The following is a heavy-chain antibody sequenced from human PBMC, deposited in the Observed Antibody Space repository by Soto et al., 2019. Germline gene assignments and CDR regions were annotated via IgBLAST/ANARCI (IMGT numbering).Heavy chain of an antibody. CDR3: AKDRWVGGTVLSSVDY. J-gene: IGHJ4*02. Sequence: EVQLLESGGGLVQPGGSLRLSCAASGFTFSRNAMSWVRQAPGKGLEWVSGISSSGGSAYYADSVKGRFTISRDNSENTLYLQMNSLRAEDTAVYYCAKDRWVGGTVLSSVDYWGQGTLVTVS. CDR2: ISSSGGSA. V-gene: IGHV3-23*01. D-gene: IGHD1-26*01. CDR1: GFTFSRNA.